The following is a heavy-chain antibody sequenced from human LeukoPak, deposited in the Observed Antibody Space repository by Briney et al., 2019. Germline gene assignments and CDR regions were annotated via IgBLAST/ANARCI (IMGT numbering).Heavy chain of an antibody. CDR2: INSDGSST. CDR1: GFTFSSYW. V-gene: IGHV3-74*01. CDR3: AVFGVVNPLCFDY. D-gene: IGHD3-3*01. J-gene: IGHJ4*02. Sequence: PGGSLRLSCAASGFTFSSYWMHWDRQAPGKGLVWVSRINSDGSSTSYADSVKGRFTISRDNAKNTLYLQMNSLRAEDTAVYYCAVFGVVNPLCFDYWGQGTRVTVSS.